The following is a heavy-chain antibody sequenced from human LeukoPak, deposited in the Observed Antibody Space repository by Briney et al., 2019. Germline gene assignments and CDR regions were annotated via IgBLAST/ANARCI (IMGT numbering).Heavy chain of an antibody. J-gene: IGHJ4*02. D-gene: IGHD6-13*01. CDR1: GFTFSSYA. CDR3: AKKERRIAAAVYFDY. Sequence: GGSLILSCAASGFTFSSYAMSSVRQAPGKGLEWVSAISGSGGSTYYADSVKGRFTISRDNSKNTLYLQMNSLRAEDTAVYYCAKKERRIAAAVYFDYWGRGTLVTVSS. CDR2: ISGSGGST. V-gene: IGHV3-23*01.